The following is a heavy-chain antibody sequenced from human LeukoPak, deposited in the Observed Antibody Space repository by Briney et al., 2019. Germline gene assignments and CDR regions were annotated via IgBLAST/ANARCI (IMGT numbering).Heavy chain of an antibody. CDR1: GGSFSGYY. CDR3: ASCFGSGSPPFDY. D-gene: IGHD3-10*01. V-gene: IGHV4-34*01. J-gene: IGHJ4*02. CDR2: INHSGST. Sequence: PSETLSLTCAVYGGSFSGYYWSWIRQPPGKGLEWIGEINHSGSTNYNPSLKSRVTISVDTSKNQFSLKLSSVTAADTAVYYCASCFGSGSPPFDYWGQGTLVTVSS.